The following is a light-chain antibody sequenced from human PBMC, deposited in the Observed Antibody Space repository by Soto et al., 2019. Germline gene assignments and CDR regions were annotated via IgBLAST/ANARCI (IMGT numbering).Light chain of an antibody. J-gene: IGLJ2*01. Sequence: QSVLTQPPSVSAAPGQKVTISCSGSSSNIGNNYVSWYQQLPAPAPKAPKLLIYDNDKRPSGIPDRFSGAQSGTSATLGITVRQTGDEADYYFGTWDGSLNTQLFGGGTKLNVL. CDR3: GTWDGSLNTQL. CDR2: DND. CDR1: SSNIGNNY. V-gene: IGLV1-51*01.